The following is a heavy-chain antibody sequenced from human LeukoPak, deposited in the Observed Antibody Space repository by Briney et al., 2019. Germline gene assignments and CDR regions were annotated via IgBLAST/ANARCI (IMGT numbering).Heavy chain of an antibody. CDR3: ARDGRSDYYYDSSGNFDY. CDR2: VHYSGST. D-gene: IGHD3-22*01. V-gene: IGHV4-39*07. CDR1: GGSISSNSYY. J-gene: IGHJ4*02. Sequence: SETLSLTCTVSGGSISSNSYYWGWIRQPPGKGLEWIGSVHYSGSTYYNPSLKSRVTISVDTSKNQFSLKLSSVTAADTAVYYCARDGRSDYYYDSSGNFDYWGQGTLVTVFS.